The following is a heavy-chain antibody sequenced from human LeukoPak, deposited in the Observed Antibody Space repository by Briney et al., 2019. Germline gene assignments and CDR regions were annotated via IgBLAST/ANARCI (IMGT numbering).Heavy chain of an antibody. D-gene: IGHD3-10*01. CDR3: TRLRFGENWFDP. J-gene: IGHJ5*02. V-gene: IGHV3-49*04. CDR1: GFTFADHY. CDR2: IRDKGHGGTT. Sequence: GGSLRLSCTASGFTFADHYTTWVRQAPGKGLEWVGFIRDKGHGGTTEYAAFVKGRFIISRDDSKSIAYLQMDSLKTEDTAVYYCTRLRFGENWFDPWGQGTLVTVSS.